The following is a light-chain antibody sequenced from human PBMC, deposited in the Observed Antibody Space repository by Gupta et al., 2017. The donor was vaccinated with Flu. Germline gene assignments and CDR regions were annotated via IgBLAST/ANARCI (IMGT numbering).Light chain of an antibody. CDR3: HQDTYWPWT. Sequence: VMTQSPATLSVSPGERVTLSCRASRSVSSNLAWYQQTPGQAPRLLLYGASTSATAIPGRFSGSGSGIEFTLTIISLQSEDFAIYYCHQDTYWPWTFGQGTKVEIK. CDR2: GAS. V-gene: IGKV3-15*01. CDR1: RSVSSN. J-gene: IGKJ1*01.